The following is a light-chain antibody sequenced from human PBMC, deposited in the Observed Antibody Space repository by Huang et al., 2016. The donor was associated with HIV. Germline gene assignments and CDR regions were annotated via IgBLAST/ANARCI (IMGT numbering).Light chain of an antibody. Sequence: EIVMTQSPATLSVSPGERATLSCRASQRVSSNLAWYQQKPGQDPRLLIYGASARPTGIQARFSGSGSGTEFTLTISSLQSEDFALYYCQQYNSWPPITCGQGTRLEIK. CDR1: QRVSSN. V-gene: IGKV3-15*01. CDR3: QQYNSWPPIT. J-gene: IGKJ5*01. CDR2: GAS.